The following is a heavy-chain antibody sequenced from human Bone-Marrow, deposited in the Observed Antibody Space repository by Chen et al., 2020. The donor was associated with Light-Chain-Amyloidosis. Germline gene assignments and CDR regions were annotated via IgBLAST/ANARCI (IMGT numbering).Heavy chain of an antibody. J-gene: IGHJ4*02. CDR2: IYPDDSDA. V-gene: IGHV5-51*01. CDR1: GYTFPNYW. CDR3: ARRRDGYNFDY. Sequence: EVQLEQSGPEVKKPGESLKISCKGSGYTFPNYWIGWVRQIPGKGLEWMGVIYPDDSDARYSPSFEGQVTISADKSITTAYRQWRSLKASDTAMYYCARRRDGYNFDYWGQGTLVTVSS. D-gene: IGHD5-12*01.